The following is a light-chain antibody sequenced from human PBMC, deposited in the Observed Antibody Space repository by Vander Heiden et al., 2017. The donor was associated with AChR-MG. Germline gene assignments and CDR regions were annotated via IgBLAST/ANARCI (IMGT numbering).Light chain of an antibody. V-gene: IGLV2-14*01. CDR3: TSFTGSSTLV. CDR2: DVT. CDR1: SSDVGGYNY. J-gene: IGLJ2*01. Sequence: QSALTQPASVSGSPGQSITVSCTGTSSDVGGYNYVSWYQQYPGKAPKVMIYDVTKRPSGVSYRFSGSKSGNTASLTISGLQPEDEADYYCTSFTGSSTLVFGGGTKVTVL.